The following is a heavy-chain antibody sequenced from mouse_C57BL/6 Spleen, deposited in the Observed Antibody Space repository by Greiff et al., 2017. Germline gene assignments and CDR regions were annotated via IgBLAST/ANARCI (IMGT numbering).Heavy chain of an antibody. V-gene: IGHV1-22*01. Sequence: VHVKQSGPELVKPGASVKMSCKASGYTFTDYNMHWVKQSHGKSLEWIGYINPNNGGTSYNQKFKGKATLTVNKSSSTAYMELRSLTSEDSAVXYCASVLRLYAMDYWGQGTSVTVSS. D-gene: IGHD2-4*01. CDR2: INPNNGGT. J-gene: IGHJ4*01. CDR3: ASVLRLYAMDY. CDR1: GYTFTDYN.